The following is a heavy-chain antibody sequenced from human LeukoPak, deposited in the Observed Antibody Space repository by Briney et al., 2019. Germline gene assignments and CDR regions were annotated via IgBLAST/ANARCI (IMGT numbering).Heavy chain of an antibody. D-gene: IGHD3-3*01. Sequence: SETLSLTCAVSGYSISSGYYWGWIRPPPGKGLEWIGSIYHSGSTYYNPSLKSRVTISVDTSKNQFSLKLSSVTAADTAVYYCARASETEYYDFWSGYYDYWGQGTLVTVSS. CDR2: IYHSGST. V-gene: IGHV4-38-2*01. J-gene: IGHJ4*02. CDR3: ARASETEYYDFWSGYYDY. CDR1: GYSISSGYY.